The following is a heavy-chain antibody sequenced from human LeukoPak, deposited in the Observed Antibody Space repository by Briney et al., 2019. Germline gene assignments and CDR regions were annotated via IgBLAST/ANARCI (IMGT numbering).Heavy chain of an antibody. CDR1: GFTFSNYG. V-gene: IGHV3-23*01. CDR3: AKSSGGSYSWFDP. CDR2: ISGGGGST. D-gene: IGHD2-15*01. J-gene: IGHJ5*02. Sequence: GGPLRLPCAASGFTFSNYGMNWVRKAPGKGLEWVTTISGGGGSTYYADSVKGRFTISRDNSKNTLYLQMNSLRAEDTAIYYCAKSSGGSYSWFDPWGQGTLVTVPS.